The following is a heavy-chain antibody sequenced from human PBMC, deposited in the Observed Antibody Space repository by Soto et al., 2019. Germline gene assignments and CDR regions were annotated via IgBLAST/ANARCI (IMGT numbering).Heavy chain of an antibody. V-gene: IGHV4-59*01. D-gene: IGHD3-22*01. CDR3: ARVIDSSGLNWFDP. CDR2: IYYSGST. Sequence: PSETLSLTCTVSGGSISSYYWSWIRQPPGKGLEWIGYIYYSGSTNYNPSLKSRVTISVDTSKNQFSLKLSSVTAADTAVYYCARVIDSSGLNWFDPWGQGTLVTVS. CDR1: GGSISSYY. J-gene: IGHJ5*02.